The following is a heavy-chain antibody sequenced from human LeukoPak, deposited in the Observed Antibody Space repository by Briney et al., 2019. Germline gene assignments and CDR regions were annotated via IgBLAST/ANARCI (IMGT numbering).Heavy chain of an antibody. CDR1: GFTFSSYS. J-gene: IGHJ6*02. V-gene: IGHV3-66*04. CDR2: LYGGGET. Sequence: GGSLRLSCAASGFTFSSYSMNWVRQAPGKGLEWVSVLYGGGETHYADSVKGRFTISRDNSKNTLYLQMNSLTADDTAVYYCAGHPPEYGSPHALDVWGQGTTVTVSS. D-gene: IGHD6-6*01. CDR3: AGHPPEYGSPHALDV.